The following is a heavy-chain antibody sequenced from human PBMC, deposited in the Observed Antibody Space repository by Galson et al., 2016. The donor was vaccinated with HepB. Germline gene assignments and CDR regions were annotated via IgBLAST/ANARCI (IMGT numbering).Heavy chain of an antibody. CDR3: ARENRKDSSSWYGGMDV. D-gene: IGHD2-2*01. CDR1: GFRFGDHA. J-gene: IGHJ6*02. CDR2: INWQSGNV. V-gene: IGHV3-9*01. Sequence: SLRLSCAASGFRFGDHAMNWVRQVSGKGLEWVAGINWQSGNVAYAGSVAGRSTVSRDNAENSLYLQMNSLRPEDTALYYCARENRKDSSSWYGGMDVWGQGTTVTVS.